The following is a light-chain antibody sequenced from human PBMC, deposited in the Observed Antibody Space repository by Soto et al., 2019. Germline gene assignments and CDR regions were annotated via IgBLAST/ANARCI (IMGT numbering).Light chain of an antibody. CDR2: EVS. CDR3: SSYTGSNTLV. Sequence: QSALTQPASVSGSPGQSITISCTGTSSDVGGYKYVSWYRQHPGKDPKLMIYEVSNRPSGVSNRFSASKSGNTASLTISGLQAEDEADYYCSSYTGSNTLVFGGGTKLTVL. V-gene: IGLV2-14*01. CDR1: SSDVGGYKY. J-gene: IGLJ3*02.